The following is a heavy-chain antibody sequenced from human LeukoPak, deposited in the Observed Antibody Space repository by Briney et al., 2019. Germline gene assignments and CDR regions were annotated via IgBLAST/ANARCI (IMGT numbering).Heavy chain of an antibody. CDR2: ISAYNGNT. Sequence: ASVKVSCKASGYTFTSYGISWVRQAPGQGLEWMGWISAYNGNTNYAQKLQGRVTMTTDTSTSTAYMELGSLRSDDTAVYYCASAYSNYEGYYYMDVWGKGTTVTVSS. CDR1: GYTFTSYG. V-gene: IGHV1-18*01. J-gene: IGHJ6*03. CDR3: ASAYSNYEGYYYMDV. D-gene: IGHD4-11*01.